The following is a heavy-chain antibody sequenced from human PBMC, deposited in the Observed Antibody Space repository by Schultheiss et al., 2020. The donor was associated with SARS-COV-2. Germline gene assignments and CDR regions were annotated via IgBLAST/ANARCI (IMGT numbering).Heavy chain of an antibody. D-gene: IGHD6-6*01. J-gene: IGHJ4*02. CDR3: ARQLANFDY. V-gene: IGHV1-2*02. Sequence: ASVKVSCKASGYTFTSYYIHWVRQAPGQGLEWMGWINPNSGGTNYAQKFQGRVTMTGDTSIRTAYMELIRLRSDDTAVYYCARQLANFDYWGQGTLVTVSS. CDR1: GYTFTSYY. CDR2: INPNSGGT.